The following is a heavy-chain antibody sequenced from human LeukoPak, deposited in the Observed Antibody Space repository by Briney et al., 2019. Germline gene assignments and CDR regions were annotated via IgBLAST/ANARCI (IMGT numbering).Heavy chain of an antibody. J-gene: IGHJ5*02. CDR3: ARGQGATVPQVGKNWFDP. Sequence: SETLSLTCTVSGGSISSYYRSWIRQPPGKGLESIGYIYYSGSTNYNPSLKSRVTISVDTSKNQFSLKLISVTVADTAVYYCARGQGATVPQVGKNWFDPWGQGTRVTVSS. V-gene: IGHV4-59*12. D-gene: IGHD1-26*01. CDR1: GGSISSYY. CDR2: IYYSGST.